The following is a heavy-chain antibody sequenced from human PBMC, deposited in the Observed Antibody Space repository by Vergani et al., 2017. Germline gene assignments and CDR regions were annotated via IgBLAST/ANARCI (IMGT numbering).Heavy chain of an antibody. CDR3: ATYYYGSGSYPPLDY. D-gene: IGHD3-10*01. Sequence: QLQLQESGPGLVKPSETLSLTCTVSGGSFSSSSYNWGWIRQPPGKGLEWIGSINYSGSTYYKPSLKSRVTISVDTSKKQFYLKLSSVTAADTAVYYCATYYYGSGSYPPLDYWGQGTLVTVSS. CDR2: INYSGST. V-gene: IGHV4-39*07. J-gene: IGHJ4*02. CDR1: GGSFSSSSYN.